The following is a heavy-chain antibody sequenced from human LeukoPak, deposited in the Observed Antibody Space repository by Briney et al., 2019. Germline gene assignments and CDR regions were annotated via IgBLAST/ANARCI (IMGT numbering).Heavy chain of an antibody. V-gene: IGHV4-59*08. J-gene: IGHJ3*02. D-gene: IGHD4-17*01. CDR3: ASADYGGQTAFDI. CDR1: GGSISSYY. Sequence: SETLSLTCTVSGGSISSYYWSWIRQPPGKGLEWIGYIYYSGSTNYSPSLKSRVTISVDTSKNQFSLKLSSVTAADTAVYYCASADYGGQTAFDIWGQGTMVTVSS. CDR2: IYYSGST.